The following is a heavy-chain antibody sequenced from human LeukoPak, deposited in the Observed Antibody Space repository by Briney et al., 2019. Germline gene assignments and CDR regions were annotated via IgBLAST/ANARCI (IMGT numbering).Heavy chain of an antibody. CDR2: ITGSGGNT. D-gene: IGHD6-13*01. V-gene: IGHV3-23*01. CDR1: GFTFDNYS. J-gene: IGHJ6*02. CDR3: AKAASSSWPSYYYGMDV. Sequence: PGGSQRLSCAASGFTFDNYSMSWVRQAPGKGLEWVSVITGSGGNTYYADSVKGRFTISKDNSKNTVYLQMSSLRVDDTAVYYCAKAASSSWPSYYYGMDVWGQGTTVTVSS.